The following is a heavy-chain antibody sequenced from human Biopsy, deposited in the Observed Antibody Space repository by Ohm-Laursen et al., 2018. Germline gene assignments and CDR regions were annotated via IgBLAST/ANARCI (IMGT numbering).Heavy chain of an antibody. J-gene: IGHJ6*02. D-gene: IGHD1-26*01. V-gene: IGHV3-9*01. CDR2: IRRNSAII. CDR1: GFRFVDYG. CDR3: ARDRGGARYGMDV. Sequence: RSLRLSCTASGFRFVDYGMHWVRQPPGKGLEWVSGIRRNSAIIDYADSVRGRFTISRDNARRFLFLQMNNLKSEDTAFYYCARDRGGARYGMDVWGQGTTVTVSS.